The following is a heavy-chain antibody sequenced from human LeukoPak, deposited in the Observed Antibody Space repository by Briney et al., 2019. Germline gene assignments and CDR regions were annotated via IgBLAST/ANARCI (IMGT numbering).Heavy chain of an antibody. Sequence: GGSLRLSCAASGFTFSNNAMSWVRQAPGKGLEWVSAISGSGGSTYYADSVKGRFTISRDNSKNTLYLQMNSLRVEDTAVYYCAKGRATLLYYFDYWGQGTLVAVSS. D-gene: IGHD1-26*01. V-gene: IGHV3-23*01. CDR3: AKGRATLLYYFDY. CDR2: ISGSGGST. CDR1: GFTFSNNA. J-gene: IGHJ4*02.